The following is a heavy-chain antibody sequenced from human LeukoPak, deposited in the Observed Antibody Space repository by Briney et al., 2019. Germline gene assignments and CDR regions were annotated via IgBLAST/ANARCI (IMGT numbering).Heavy chain of an antibody. D-gene: IGHD3-10*01. CDR2: INSDGSST. V-gene: IGHV3-74*01. J-gene: IGHJ6*04. CDR1: GFTFSSYW. CDR3: ARSTTMVRGVNFYYYGMDV. Sequence: GGSLRLSCAASGFTFSSYWMHWVRQAPGKGLVWVSRINSDGSSTSYADSVKGRFTISRDNAKNTLYLQMNSLRAEDTAVYYCARSTTMVRGVNFYYYGMDVWGKGTTVTVSS.